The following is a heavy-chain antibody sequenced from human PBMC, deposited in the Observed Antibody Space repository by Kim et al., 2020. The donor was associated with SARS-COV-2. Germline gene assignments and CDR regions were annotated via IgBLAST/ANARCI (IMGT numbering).Heavy chain of an antibody. CDR1: GYTFTSYA. V-gene: IGHV1-3*01. CDR3: ARLRVYCSSTSCYASYFDY. J-gene: IGHJ4*02. D-gene: IGHD2-2*01. CDR2: INAGNGNT. Sequence: ASVKVSCKASGYTFTSYAMHWVRQAPGQRLEWMGWINAGNGNTKYSQKFQGRVTITRDTSASTAYMELSSLRSEDTAVYYCARLRVYCSSTSCYASYFDYWGQGTLVTVSS.